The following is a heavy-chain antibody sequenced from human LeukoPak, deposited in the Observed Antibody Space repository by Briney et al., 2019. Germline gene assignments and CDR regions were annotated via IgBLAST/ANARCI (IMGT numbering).Heavy chain of an antibody. CDR3: ARARVWSGHFYSYYMDV. J-gene: IGHJ6*03. Sequence: GGSLTLSCVASGFPFSSYAMTWVRQAPGKGLEWVSTITGSASTTYYADSVKGRFTISRDNSQNTLSLQLNSLRAVDTAVYYCARARVWSGHFYSYYMDVWGRGTTVTVSS. V-gene: IGHV3-23*01. CDR2: ITGSASTT. CDR1: GFPFSSYA. D-gene: IGHD3-3*01.